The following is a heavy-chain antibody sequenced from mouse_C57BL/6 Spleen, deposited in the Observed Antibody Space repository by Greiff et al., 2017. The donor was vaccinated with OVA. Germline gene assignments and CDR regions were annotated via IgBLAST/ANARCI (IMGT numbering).Heavy chain of an antibody. V-gene: IGHV1-15*01. CDR3: TRRATLPMDY. CDR2: IDPETGGT. D-gene: IGHD3-1*01. CDR1: GYTFTDYE. Sequence: QVQLQQSGAELVRPGASVTLSCKASGYTFTDYEMPWVKQTPVHGLEWIGAIDPETGGTAYNQKFKGKAILTADKSSSTAYMELRSLTSEDSAVYYCTRRATLPMDYWGQGTSVTVSS. J-gene: IGHJ4*01.